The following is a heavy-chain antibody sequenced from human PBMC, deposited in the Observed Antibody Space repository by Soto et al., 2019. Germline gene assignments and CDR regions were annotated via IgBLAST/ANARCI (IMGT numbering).Heavy chain of an antibody. D-gene: IGHD3-3*01. CDR3: ARVSARYDFWSGYFDY. CDR2: IIPILGIA. V-gene: IGHV1-69*02. Sequence: QVQLVQSGAEVQKPGSSVKVSCKASGGTFSSYTISWVRQAPGQGLEWMGRIIPILGIANYAQKFQGRVTITADKSTSTAYMELSSLRSEDTAVYYCARVSARYDFWSGYFDYWGQGTLVTVSS. CDR1: GGTFSSYT. J-gene: IGHJ4*02.